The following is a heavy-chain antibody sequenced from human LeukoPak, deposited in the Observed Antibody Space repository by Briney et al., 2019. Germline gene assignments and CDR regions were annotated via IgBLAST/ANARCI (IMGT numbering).Heavy chain of an antibody. CDR3: AKDLNWNYNYTPF. CDR1: GFSISDYC. J-gene: IGHJ4*02. Sequence: NRGGSLRVSYAASGFSISDYCVIWSRQAPGKGLECVSYISDTGINLKYADSAKGRFTISCDTAKNSLYLQMNSLRVEDTAVYYCAKDLNWNYNYTPFWGRGTLVTVSS. CDR2: ISDTGINL. D-gene: IGHD1-7*01. V-gene: IGHV3-11*04.